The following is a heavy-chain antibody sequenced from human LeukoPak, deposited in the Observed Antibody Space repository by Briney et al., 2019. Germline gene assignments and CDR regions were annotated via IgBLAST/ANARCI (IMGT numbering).Heavy chain of an antibody. CDR1: GYTFTDYY. V-gene: IGHV1-2*02. CDR2: IKLNSGGT. J-gene: IGHJ4*02. D-gene: IGHD3/OR15-3a*01. CDR3: AREEDCLIDY. Sequence: ASVKVSCKASGYTFTDYYMHWVRQAPGQGLEWMGWIKLNSGGTNYAQNFQGRVSMTRDTSISTAYMELSRLRSDDTAVYYCAREEDCLIDYWGQGTLVTVSS.